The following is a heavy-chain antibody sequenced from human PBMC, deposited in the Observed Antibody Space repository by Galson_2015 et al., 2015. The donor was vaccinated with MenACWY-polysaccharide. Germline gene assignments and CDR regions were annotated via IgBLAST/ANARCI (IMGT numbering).Heavy chain of an antibody. CDR1: GYGFTSYW. CDR3: AKQELRGVSYMHV. V-gene: IGHV5-51*01. Sequence: QSGAEVKKPGESLKISCKASGYGFTSYWIGWVRQMPGKGLEWMGTIFPGDSDIRYSPSFQGQVTISADKSVNTAYLQWSSLKASDTAMYYCAKQELRGVSYMHVRGQGTMVTVSS. D-gene: IGHD3-10*01. CDR2: IFPGDSDI. J-gene: IGHJ3*01.